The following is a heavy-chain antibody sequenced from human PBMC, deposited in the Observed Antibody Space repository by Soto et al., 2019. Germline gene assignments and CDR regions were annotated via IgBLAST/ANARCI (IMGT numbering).Heavy chain of an antibody. J-gene: IGHJ4*02. Sequence: SGPTLVNPTQTLRLTCTFSGFSRSTRGVGVGWIRQPPGKALEWLALIYWDDDKRYSPSLKSRLTITKDTSKNQVVFTMTNMDPVDTATYFFARDSSRLYGFDVRGQGTLVIVSS. CDR2: IYWDDDK. V-gene: IGHV2-5*02. CDR1: GFSRSTRGVG. D-gene: IGHD6-19*01. CDR3: ARDSSRLYGFDV.